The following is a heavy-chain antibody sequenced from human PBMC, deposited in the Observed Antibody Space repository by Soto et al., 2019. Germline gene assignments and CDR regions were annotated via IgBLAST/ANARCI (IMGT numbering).Heavy chain of an antibody. V-gene: IGHV1-18*01. J-gene: IGHJ5*02. CDR3: ANKVVVVAATPSWFDP. D-gene: IGHD2-15*01. CDR1: GYTFTSYG. CDR2: ISAYNGNT. Sequence: ASVKVSCKASGYTFTSYGISWVRQAPGQGLEWMGWISAYNGNTNYAQKLQGRVTMTTDTSTSTAYMELRSLRSDDTAVYYCANKVVVVAATPSWFDPWGQGTLVTVSS.